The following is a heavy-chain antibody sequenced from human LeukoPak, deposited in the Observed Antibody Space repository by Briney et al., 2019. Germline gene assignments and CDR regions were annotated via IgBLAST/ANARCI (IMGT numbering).Heavy chain of an antibody. CDR2: ISGSGGST. V-gene: IGHV3-23*01. D-gene: IGHD3-10*01. J-gene: IGHJ5*02. CDR3: AKPPYYYGSGSYYGNWFDP. Sequence: PGGSLRLSCAASGFTFSSYGMSWVRQAPGKGLEWVSAISGSGGSTYYADSVKGRFTISRDNSKNTLYLQMNSLRAEDTAVYYCAKPPYYYGSGSYYGNWFDPWGQGTLVTVSS. CDR1: GFTFSSYG.